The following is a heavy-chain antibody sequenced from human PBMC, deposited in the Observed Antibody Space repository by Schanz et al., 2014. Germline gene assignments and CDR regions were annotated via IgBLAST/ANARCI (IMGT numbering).Heavy chain of an antibody. CDR1: GFTFSRYG. CDR2: ISHDGNNK. CDR3: VREENFPSFLGYYYYMDV. D-gene: IGHD6-6*01. J-gene: IGHJ6*03. Sequence: QVHLVESGGGVVQPGRSLRLSCAASGFTFSRYGMHWVRQAPGKGLEWAALISHDGNNKHYVDSVEGRFTISRDNSKSMLFLEMSSLRVEDTAVYYCVREENFPSFLGYYYYMDVWGKGTSVTVSS. V-gene: IGHV3-30-3*01.